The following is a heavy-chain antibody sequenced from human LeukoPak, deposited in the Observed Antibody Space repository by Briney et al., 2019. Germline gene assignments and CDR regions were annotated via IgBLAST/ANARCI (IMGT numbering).Heavy chain of an antibody. CDR1: GGSASSGSYY. V-gene: IGHV4-61*01. Sequence: PSETLSLTCTVSGGSASSGSYYWSWIRQPPGTGLEWIGYIYYSGSTNYNPSLKSRVTISVDTSKNQFSLKLSSVTAADTAVYYCARDSGWWRFDFWGQGTLVTVSS. CDR3: ARDSGWWRFDF. D-gene: IGHD6-13*01. J-gene: IGHJ4*02. CDR2: IYYSGST.